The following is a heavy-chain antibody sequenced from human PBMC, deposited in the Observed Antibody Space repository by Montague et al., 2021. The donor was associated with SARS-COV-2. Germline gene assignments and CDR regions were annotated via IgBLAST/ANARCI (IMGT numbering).Heavy chain of an antibody. CDR1: GGPFSGYY. Sequence: SETLSLTCAVYGGPFSGYYWSWIRQPPGKGLEWIGEINHSGSTNYNPSLKSRVTISVDTSKNQFSLELSSVTAADTAVYYCARGLGGGSGSHFDYWGQGTLVTVSS. J-gene: IGHJ4*02. D-gene: IGHD2-15*01. V-gene: IGHV4-34*01. CDR2: INHSGST. CDR3: ARGLGGGSGSHFDY.